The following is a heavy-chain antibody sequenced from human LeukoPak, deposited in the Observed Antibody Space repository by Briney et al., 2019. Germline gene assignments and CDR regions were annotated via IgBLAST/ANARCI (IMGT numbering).Heavy chain of an antibody. Sequence: HPSETLSLTCTVSGGSISSSSYYWGWIRQPPGKGLEWIGSIYYSGSTYYNPSLKSRVTISVDTSKNQFSLKLSSVTAADTAVYCCGRELRYFDWLYYFDYWGQGTLVTVSS. V-gene: IGHV4-39*02. J-gene: IGHJ4*02. CDR1: GGSISSSSYY. CDR2: IYYSGST. CDR3: GRELRYFDWLYYFDY. D-gene: IGHD3-9*01.